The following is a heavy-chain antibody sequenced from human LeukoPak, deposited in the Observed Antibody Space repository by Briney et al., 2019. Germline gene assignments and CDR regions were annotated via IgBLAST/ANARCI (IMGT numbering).Heavy chain of an antibody. D-gene: IGHD3-22*01. Sequence: SETLSLTCAVSGGSFSGYYWTWIRQPPGKGLEWIGEINHSGSANYNPSLKSRVTISLDTSKNQFSLKVSSVTAADTAVYYCARLLYDSSGYFDYWGQGTLVTVSS. CDR2: INHSGSA. J-gene: IGHJ4*02. V-gene: IGHV4-34*01. CDR3: ARLLYDSSGYFDY. CDR1: GGSFSGYY.